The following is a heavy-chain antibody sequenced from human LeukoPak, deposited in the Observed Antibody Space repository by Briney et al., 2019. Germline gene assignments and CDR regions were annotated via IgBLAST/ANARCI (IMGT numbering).Heavy chain of an antibody. Sequence: GGSLRLSCAASGFTFSSYWMSWVRQAPGKELEWVGFIRSKAYGGTTEYAASVKGRFTISRDDSKSIAYLQMNSLKTEDTAVYYCTRSPYYYDSSGYYFDYWGQGTLVTVSS. CDR1: GFTFSSYW. D-gene: IGHD3-22*01. CDR3: TRSPYYYDSSGYYFDY. V-gene: IGHV3-49*04. CDR2: IRSKAYGGTT. J-gene: IGHJ4*02.